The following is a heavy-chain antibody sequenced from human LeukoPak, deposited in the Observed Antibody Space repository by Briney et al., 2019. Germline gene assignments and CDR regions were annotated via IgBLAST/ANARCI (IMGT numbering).Heavy chain of an antibody. CDR3: AKTGGYCSSASCPDKYGMDV. J-gene: IGHJ6*04. CDR2: ISGCGGST. D-gene: IGHD2-2*01. V-gene: IGHV3-23*01. Sequence: GGSLRLSCAASGFTFSSYAMSWVRQAPGKGLEWVSAISGCGGSTYYADSVKGRFTISRDNSKNTLYLQRNSLRAEDTAVYYCAKTGGYCSSASCPDKYGMDVWGKGTTVTVSS. CDR1: GFTFSSYA.